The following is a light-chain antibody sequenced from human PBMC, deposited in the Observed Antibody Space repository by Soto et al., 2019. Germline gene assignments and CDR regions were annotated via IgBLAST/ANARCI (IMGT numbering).Light chain of an antibody. V-gene: IGLV1-44*01. J-gene: IGLJ2*01. CDR3: AAWDGSLNNVL. CDR2: GNN. CDR1: GSSIGTTT. Sequence: QSVLTQPPSASGTPGQRVTISCSGSGSSIGTTTVNWYRQLPGTAPNLLIYGNNQRPSGVPDRFSGAKSGTSASLAISGLQSEDEADYYCAAWDGSLNNVLFGGGTKLTVL.